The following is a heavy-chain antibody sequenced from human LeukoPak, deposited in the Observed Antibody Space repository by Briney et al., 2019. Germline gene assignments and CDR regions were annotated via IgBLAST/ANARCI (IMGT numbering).Heavy chain of an antibody. CDR3: ARQLGYCSDGSCYFDY. CDR1: GFTFSNYA. Sequence: YPGGSLRLSCAASGFTFSNYAMSWVRRAPGGGLEWLSAISSSGGSTYYADSVKGRFTISRDNAKNTLHLQMNSLRTEDTAVYHCARQLGYCSDGSCYFDYWGQGTLVTVSS. J-gene: IGHJ4*02. V-gene: IGHV3-23*01. CDR2: ISSSGGST. D-gene: IGHD2-15*01.